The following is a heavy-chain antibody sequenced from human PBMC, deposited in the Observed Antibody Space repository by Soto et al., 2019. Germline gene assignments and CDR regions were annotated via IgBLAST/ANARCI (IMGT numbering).Heavy chain of an antibody. Sequence: QVQLVQSGAEVKKPGSSVKVSCKASGGTFSSYAISWVRQAPGQGLEWMGGIIPIFGTANYAQKFQGRVTITADESTSTGYMELSSLRSEDTAVYYCASPYSSSSPYYYYGMDVWGQGTTVTVSS. V-gene: IGHV1-69*12. CDR3: ASPYSSSSPYYYYGMDV. J-gene: IGHJ6*02. CDR2: IIPIFGTA. CDR1: GGTFSSYA. D-gene: IGHD6-6*01.